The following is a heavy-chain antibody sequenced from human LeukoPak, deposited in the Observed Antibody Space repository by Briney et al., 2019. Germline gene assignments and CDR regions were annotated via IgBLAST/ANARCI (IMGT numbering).Heavy chain of an antibody. D-gene: IGHD3-22*01. J-gene: IGHJ5*02. Sequence: SETLSLTCAVYGGSFSGYYWSRIRQPPGKGLEWIGEINHSGSTNYNPSLKSRVTISVDTSKNQFSLKLSSVTAADTAVYYCARGRWYYDSSGYYRNWFDPWGQGTLVTVSS. CDR2: INHSGST. CDR1: GGSFSGYY. V-gene: IGHV4-34*01. CDR3: ARGRWYYDSSGYYRNWFDP.